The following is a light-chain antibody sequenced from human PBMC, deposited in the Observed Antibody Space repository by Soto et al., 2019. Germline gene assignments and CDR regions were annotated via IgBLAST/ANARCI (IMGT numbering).Light chain of an antibody. Sequence: ELVLTQSPGTLSLSPGERATLSCRASQSISSFYLAWYQQKPGQAPRLLIYGASSRATGIPDRFGGSGSGTDFTLTISRLEPEDFAVYYCQHYGTSRWTFGQGTKVDIK. J-gene: IGKJ1*01. V-gene: IGKV3-20*01. CDR3: QHYGTSRWT. CDR1: QSISSFY. CDR2: GAS.